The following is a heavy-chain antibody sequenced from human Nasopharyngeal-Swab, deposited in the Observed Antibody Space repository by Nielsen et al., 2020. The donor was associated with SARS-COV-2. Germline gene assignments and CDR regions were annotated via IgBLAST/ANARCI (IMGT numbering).Heavy chain of an antibody. CDR2: ISSSGSTI. V-gene: IGHV3-48*03. Sequence: VRQAPGKGLEWVSYISSSGSTIYYADSVKGRFTISRDNAKNSLYLQMNSLRAEDTAVYYCARDEGKGRYYGSGSPTLDYWGQGTLVTVSS. CDR3: ARDEGKGRYYGSGSPTLDY. D-gene: IGHD3-10*01. J-gene: IGHJ4*02.